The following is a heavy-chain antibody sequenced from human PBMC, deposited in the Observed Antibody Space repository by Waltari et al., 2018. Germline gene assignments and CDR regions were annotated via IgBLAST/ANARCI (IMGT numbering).Heavy chain of an antibody. V-gene: IGHV3-74*01. CDR2: INSDGSAT. J-gene: IGHJ4*02. Sequence: EVQLVESGGGLVQPGGSLRLSCVVAGFTFRSHWMDWVRQVPGKGLVWVSRINSDGSATSYADSVKGRFTISRYNAKSTLYLQMSNLRDEDTAVYYCARPLYYSDSSGYYPTYYFDSWGQGTLVTVSS. CDR3: ARPLYYSDSSGYYPTYYFDS. D-gene: IGHD3-22*01. CDR1: GFTFRSHW.